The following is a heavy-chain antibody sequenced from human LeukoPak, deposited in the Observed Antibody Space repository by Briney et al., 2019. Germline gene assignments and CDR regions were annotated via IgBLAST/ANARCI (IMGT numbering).Heavy chain of an antibody. Sequence: GGSLRLSCAASGFTFSSYAMSWVRQAPGKGLEWVSTISGSGGSTYYADSVKGRFTISRDNSKNTLYLQMNSLRAEDTAVHCCAKESYSDSSLDYWGQGTLVTVSS. CDR2: ISGSGGST. CDR1: GFTFSSYA. V-gene: IGHV3-23*01. J-gene: IGHJ4*02. D-gene: IGHD5-12*01. CDR3: AKESYSDSSLDY.